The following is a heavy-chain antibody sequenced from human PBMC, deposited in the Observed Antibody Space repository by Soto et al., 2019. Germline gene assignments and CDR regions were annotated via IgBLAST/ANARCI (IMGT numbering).Heavy chain of an antibody. Sequence: GGSLRLSCAASGFSVSSSHMNWVRQAPGKGLEWVSVIYSCGSAYYAVSVKGRFTISRDNSRNTVFLQMNGLRAEDTAVYYCAILAPYGSVSYSFRYNWFDPWGPGTLVIVSS. CDR3: AILAPYGSVSYSFRYNWFDP. J-gene: IGHJ5*02. D-gene: IGHD3-10*01. CDR1: GFSVSSSH. CDR2: IYSCGSA. V-gene: IGHV3-53*01.